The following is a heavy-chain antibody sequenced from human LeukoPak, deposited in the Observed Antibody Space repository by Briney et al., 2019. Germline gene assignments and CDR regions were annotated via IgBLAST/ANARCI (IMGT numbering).Heavy chain of an antibody. J-gene: IGHJ5*02. Sequence: GASVKVSCKASGYTFTSYDINWVRQATGQGLEWMGWMNPNSGNTGYAQKFQGRVTMTRNTSISTAYMELSSLRSEDTAVYYCARGRSGYAYNWFDPWGQGTLVTVSS. CDR2: MNPNSGNT. CDR1: GYTFTSYD. CDR3: ARGRSGYAYNWFDP. D-gene: IGHD5-12*01. V-gene: IGHV1-8*01.